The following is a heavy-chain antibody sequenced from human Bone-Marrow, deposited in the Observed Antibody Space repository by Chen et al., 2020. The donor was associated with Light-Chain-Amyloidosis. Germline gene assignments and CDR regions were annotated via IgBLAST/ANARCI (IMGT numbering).Heavy chain of an antibody. CDR3: ARGRGYSYGHVRAYNYMDV. D-gene: IGHD5-18*01. J-gene: IGHJ6*03. CDR1: GGSFSGYY. V-gene: IGHV4-34*01. Sequence: QVQLQQWGAGLLKPSETLSLTCAVYGGSFSGYYWNWIRQPPGKGLEWVGEMIPSGRTNYSPLLKSRVTISLDTAQGQFSLNLSSMTAADTAVYYCARGRGYSYGHVRAYNYMDVWGKGTTVTVSS. CDR2: MIPSGRT.